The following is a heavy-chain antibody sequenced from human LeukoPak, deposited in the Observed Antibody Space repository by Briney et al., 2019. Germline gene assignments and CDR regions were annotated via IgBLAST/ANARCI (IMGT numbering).Heavy chain of an antibody. J-gene: IGHJ5*02. CDR3: VRGAGPLFDP. CDR2: ISTSGTTI. Sequence: GGSLRLSCAASGFTFSDHYMSWIRQAPGKGLEWLSYISTSGTTIYYADSVKGRLTTSRDNAKNSLYLQMNSLRPEDTAVYYCVRGAGPLFDPWGQGTLVTASS. V-gene: IGHV3-11*01. CDR1: GFTFSDHY.